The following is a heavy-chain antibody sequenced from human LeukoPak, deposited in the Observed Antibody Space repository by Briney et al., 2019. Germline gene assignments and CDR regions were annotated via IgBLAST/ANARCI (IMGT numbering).Heavy chain of an antibody. Sequence: GGSLRLSCAASGFTFSSYAMSWVRQAPGKGLEWVSAISGSGGSTYYADSVKGRITISRDNSKNTLYLQMNSLRAEDTAVYYCAKAPEWLLLRLDYWGQGALVTGSS. V-gene: IGHV3-23*01. J-gene: IGHJ4*02. D-gene: IGHD3-22*01. CDR2: ISGSGGST. CDR1: GFTFSSYA. CDR3: AKAPEWLLLRLDY.